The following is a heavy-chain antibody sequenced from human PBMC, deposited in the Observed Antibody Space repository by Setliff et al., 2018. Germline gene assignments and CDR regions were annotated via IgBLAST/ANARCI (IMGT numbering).Heavy chain of an antibody. V-gene: IGHV4-34*01. J-gene: IGHJ6*04. CDR1: GGSFSGYY. D-gene: IGHD2-21*01. CDR3: ARGVFPDV. CDR2: INHSGST. Sequence: SETLSLTCAVYGGSFSGYYWSWIRQPPGKGLEWIGEINHSGSTNYNPSLKSRVTISVDTSKNQFSLKLSSVTAADTAVYYCARGVFPDVWGKGTTVTVSS.